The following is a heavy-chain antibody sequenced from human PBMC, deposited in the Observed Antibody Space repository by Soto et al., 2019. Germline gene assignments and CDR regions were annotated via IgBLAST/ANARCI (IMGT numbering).Heavy chain of an antibody. D-gene: IGHD3-10*01. V-gene: IGHV4-59*01. J-gene: IGHJ3*02. CDR3: ARGSKRLSYYYGSGSGVWNPFDI. CDR1: GGSISSYY. CDR2: IYYSGST. Sequence: SETLSRTCTVSGGSISSYYWSWIRQPPGKGLEWIGYIYYSGSTNYNPSLKSRVTISVDTSKNQFSLKLSSVTAADTAVYYCARGSKRLSYYYGSGSGVWNPFDIWGQGTMVTVSS.